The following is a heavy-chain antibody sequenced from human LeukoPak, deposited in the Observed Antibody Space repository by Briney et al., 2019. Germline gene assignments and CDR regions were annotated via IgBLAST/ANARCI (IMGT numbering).Heavy chain of an antibody. CDR1: GFTFSTYT. Sequence: GGSLRLSCAASGFTFSTYTMNWVRRAPGKGLEWVSYISSSSSIYYADSVKGRFTISRDNAKNSLYLQMNSLRDEDTAVYYCARDFYDSSGYTYYFDYWGQGTLVTVSS. J-gene: IGHJ4*02. CDR3: ARDFYDSSGYTYYFDY. V-gene: IGHV3-48*02. CDR2: ISSSSSI. D-gene: IGHD3-22*01.